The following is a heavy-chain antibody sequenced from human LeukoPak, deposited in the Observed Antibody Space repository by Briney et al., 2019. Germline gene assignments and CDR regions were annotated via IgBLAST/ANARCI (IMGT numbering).Heavy chain of an antibody. Sequence: GGSLRLSCAASGFTFSGSAMHWVRQASGKGLEWVGRVRSKTNSYATEYAVSVKGRFTISRDNAKNSLYLQMNSLRAEDMALYYCAKSYSSSSVFPFDYWGQGTLVTVSS. CDR2: VRSKTNSYAT. J-gene: IGHJ4*02. V-gene: IGHV3-73*01. CDR1: GFTFSGSA. CDR3: AKSYSSSSVFPFDY. D-gene: IGHD6-6*01.